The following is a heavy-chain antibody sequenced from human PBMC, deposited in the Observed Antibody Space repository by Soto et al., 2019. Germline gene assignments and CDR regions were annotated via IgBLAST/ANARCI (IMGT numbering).Heavy chain of an antibody. CDR3: AREDADYYFGY. V-gene: IGHV3-30-3*01. Sequence: GGSLRLSCAASGFTFSXCAMHWVRQAPGKGLEWVAVISYDGINKYYADSVKGRFTISRDNSKNTLYLQMNSLRAEDTAVYYCAREDADYYFGYWGQGT. CDR1: GFTFSXCA. D-gene: IGHD4-17*01. J-gene: IGHJ4*02. CDR2: ISYDGINK.